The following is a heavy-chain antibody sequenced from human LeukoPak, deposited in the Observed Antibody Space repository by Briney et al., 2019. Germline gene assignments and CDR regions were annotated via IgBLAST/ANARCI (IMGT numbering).Heavy chain of an antibody. CDR2: IYYSGST. CDR1: GGSISSGGYY. CDR3: ARGTTVTYWFDP. J-gene: IGHJ5*02. Sequence: SQTLSLTCTVSGGSISSGGYYWSWLRQHPGKGLEWIGYIYYSGSTYYNPSLKSRVTISVDTSKNQFSLKLSSVTAADTAVYYCARGTTVTYWFDPWGQGTLVTVSS. V-gene: IGHV4-31*03. D-gene: IGHD4-17*01.